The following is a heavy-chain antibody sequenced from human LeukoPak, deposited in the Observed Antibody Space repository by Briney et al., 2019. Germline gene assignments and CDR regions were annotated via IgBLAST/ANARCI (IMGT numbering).Heavy chain of an antibody. Sequence: PSGGSLRLSCAASGFTFSTYAMNWVRQAPGKGPEWVSAISGSGGSTHYADSVKGRFTISRDNSKNTLYLQMNILRAEDTALYYCAKLKGDSSGWSRRHWDYYYGMDVWGQGTTVTVSS. CDR2: ISGSGGST. J-gene: IGHJ6*02. CDR3: AKLKGDSSGWSRRHWDYYYGMDV. CDR1: GFTFSTYA. D-gene: IGHD6-19*01. V-gene: IGHV3-23*01.